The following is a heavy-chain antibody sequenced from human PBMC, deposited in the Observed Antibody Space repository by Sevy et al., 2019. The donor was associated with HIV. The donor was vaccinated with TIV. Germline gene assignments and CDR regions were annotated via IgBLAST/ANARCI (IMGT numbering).Heavy chain of an antibody. CDR2: IHYSGNT. J-gene: IGHJ4*02. V-gene: IGHV4-59*01. CDR3: ARGSTYGLPYYFDS. D-gene: IGHD2-8*01. Sequence: SETLSLTCNVSGGSIGSFYWSWIRQPPGKGLEWFAYIHYSGNTNYNPSLKSRVTISVDTSKNQFSLKVSSVTDADTAFYYCARGSTYGLPYYFDSWGQGTLVTVSS. CDR1: GGSIGSFY.